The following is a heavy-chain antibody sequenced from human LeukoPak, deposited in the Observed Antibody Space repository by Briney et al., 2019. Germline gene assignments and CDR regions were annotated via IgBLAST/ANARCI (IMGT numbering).Heavy chain of an antibody. CDR2: SNHSGRT. Sequence: SETLSLTCVVYGGSFSDYYWTWIRQPPGKGLEWIGESNHSGRTNYNPSLKSRVTISVDTSKNQFSLKLSSVTAADTAVYYCARDQYYYDSSGYYYWGQGTLVTVSS. D-gene: IGHD3-22*01. J-gene: IGHJ4*02. V-gene: IGHV4-34*01. CDR3: ARDQYYYDSSGYYY. CDR1: GGSFSDYY.